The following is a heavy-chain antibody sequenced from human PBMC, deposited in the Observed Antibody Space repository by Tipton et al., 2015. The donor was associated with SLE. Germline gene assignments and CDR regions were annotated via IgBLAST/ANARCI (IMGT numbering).Heavy chain of an antibody. CDR2: IYPGDSET. D-gene: IGHD3-22*01. Sequence: QLVQSGAEVKSPGESLKISCKGSGFTFSNYWIGWVRQMPGKGLEWMGIIYPGDSETRYSPSFQGQVTISADVSTSTAYLQWNSLKASDTAIFYCAKRTSGYFPFDQGGQGTLVTVSS. CDR3: AKRTSGYFPFDQ. J-gene: IGHJ4*02. V-gene: IGHV5-51*03. CDR1: GFTFSNYW.